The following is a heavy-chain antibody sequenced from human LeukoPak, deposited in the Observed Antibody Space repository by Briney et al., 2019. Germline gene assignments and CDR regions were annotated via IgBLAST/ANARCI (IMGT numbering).Heavy chain of an antibody. CDR1: GFTFSGSA. J-gene: IGHJ4*02. CDR3: TGAAPFDY. V-gene: IGHV3-73*01. CDR2: IRSKANSYAT. D-gene: IGHD2-15*01. Sequence: PGGSLRLSCAASGFTFSGSAMHWVRQASGKGLEWVGSIRSKANSYATAYAASVKGRLTISRDDSKNTAYLQMNSLKTEDTAVYYCTGAAPFDYWGQGTLVTVSS.